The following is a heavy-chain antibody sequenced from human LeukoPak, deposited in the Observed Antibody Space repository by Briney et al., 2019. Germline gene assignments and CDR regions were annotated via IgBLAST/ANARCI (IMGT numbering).Heavy chain of an antibody. CDR3: ARSGTIDFDY. Sequence: SETLSLTCTVSGGSISSYYWSWIRQPPGKGLEWIGYIYTSGSTNYNPSLKSRVTMSVDTSKNQFSLKLSSVTAADTAVYYCARSGTIDFDYWGQGTLVTVSS. V-gene: IGHV4-4*08. J-gene: IGHJ4*02. D-gene: IGHD4/OR15-4a*01. CDR2: IYTSGST. CDR1: GGSISSYY.